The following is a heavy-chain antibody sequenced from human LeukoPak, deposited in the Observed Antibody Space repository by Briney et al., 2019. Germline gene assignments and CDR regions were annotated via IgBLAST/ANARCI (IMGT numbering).Heavy chain of an antibody. CDR1: GGSISSYY. D-gene: IGHD2-2*02. CDR3: ARVYCSSTSCYIGYFDY. Sequence: KPSETLSLTCTVSGGSISSYYWSWVRQPPGKGLEWIGYIYYSGSTNYNPSLKSRVTISVDTSKNQFSLELSSVTAADTAVYYCARVYCSSTSCYIGYFDYWGQGTLVTVSS. V-gene: IGHV4-59*01. J-gene: IGHJ4*02. CDR2: IYYSGST.